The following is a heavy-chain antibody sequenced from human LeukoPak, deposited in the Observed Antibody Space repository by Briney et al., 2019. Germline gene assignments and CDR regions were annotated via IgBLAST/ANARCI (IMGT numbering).Heavy chain of an antibody. J-gene: IGHJ6*02. CDR1: GYTFTSYD. CDR2: MNPNSGRT. CDR3: ARGPVSTHGMDV. Sequence: ASVKVSCKASGYTFTSYDINWVRQATGQGLEWMGWMNPNSGRTGFAQRFQGRLTMTRNTSISTAYIELSSLTSADTAVYYCARGPVSTHGMDVWGQGTTVTVSS. V-gene: IGHV1-8*01. D-gene: IGHD2-2*01.